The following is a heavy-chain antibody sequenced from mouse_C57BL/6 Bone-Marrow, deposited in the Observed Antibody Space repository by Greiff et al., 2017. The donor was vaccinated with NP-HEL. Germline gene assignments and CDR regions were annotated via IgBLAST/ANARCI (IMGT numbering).Heavy chain of an antibody. J-gene: IGHJ2*01. CDR1: GFNIKDDY. V-gene: IGHV14-4*01. D-gene: IGHD2-2*01. CDR3: TTWGLWLRFDY. Sequence: VQLQQSGAELVRPGASVKLSCTASGFNIKDDYMHWVKQRPEQGLEWIGWIDPENGDTEYASKFQGKATITADTSSNTAYLQLSSLTSEDTAVYYCTTWGLWLRFDYWGQGTTLTVSS. CDR2: IDPENGDT.